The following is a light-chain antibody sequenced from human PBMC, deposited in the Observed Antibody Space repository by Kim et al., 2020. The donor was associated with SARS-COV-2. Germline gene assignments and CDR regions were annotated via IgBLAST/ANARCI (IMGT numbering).Light chain of an antibody. CDR3: NSYAGSNIVV. V-gene: IGLV2-8*01. Sequence: GHSVTISCTGTSSDVGGSNYVSWYQQHPGKAPKLMIYEVNERPSGVPDRFSGSKSGNTASLTVSGLQSEDEADYYCNSYAGSNIVVFGGGTQLTVL. J-gene: IGLJ2*01. CDR2: EVN. CDR1: SSDVGGSNY.